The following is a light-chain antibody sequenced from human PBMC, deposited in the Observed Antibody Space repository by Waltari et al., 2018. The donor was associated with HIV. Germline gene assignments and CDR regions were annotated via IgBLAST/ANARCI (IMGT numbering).Light chain of an antibody. CDR2: EVT. V-gene: IGLV2-8*01. Sequence: QSALTQPPSASGSPGQSVTIPCTGTSGDVGGFNYVSWYQKHPDKAPRLIIYEVTKRPSGVPDRFSGSRSGNTASLTVSGLQAEDEADYYCSSYIGSSRVVVGGGTKLTVL. CDR1: SGDVGGFNY. CDR3: SSYIGSSRVV. J-gene: IGLJ2*01.